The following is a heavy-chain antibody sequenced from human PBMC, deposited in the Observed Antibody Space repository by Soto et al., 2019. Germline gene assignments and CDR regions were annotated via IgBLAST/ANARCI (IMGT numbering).Heavy chain of an antibody. CDR1: GDSIISYSSY. CDR3: ARNTSIFFDL. V-gene: IGHV4-39*01. CDR2: IYYSGST. Sequence: QLQLLESGPGLVKPSETLSLTCTVSGDSIISYSSYWAWIRQPPGKGLEWIGSIYYSGSTHYNSSLKSRVTISVDTSKSQFSLRLASVTAAYTAMYYCARNTSIFFDLWGRGTLVTVSS. J-gene: IGHJ4*02.